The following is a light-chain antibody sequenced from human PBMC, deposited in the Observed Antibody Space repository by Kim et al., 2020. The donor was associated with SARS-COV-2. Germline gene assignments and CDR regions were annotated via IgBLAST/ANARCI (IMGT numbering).Light chain of an antibody. V-gene: IGKV1-5*01. J-gene: IGKJ1*01. CDR1: QSISSW. CDR2: DAS. Sequence: ASVGDRVTSTCRASQSISSWLAWYQQKPGKAPKLLIYDASSLESGVPSRFSGSGSGTEFTLTISSLQPDDFATYYCQQYNSYPWTFGQGTKVEIK. CDR3: QQYNSYPWT.